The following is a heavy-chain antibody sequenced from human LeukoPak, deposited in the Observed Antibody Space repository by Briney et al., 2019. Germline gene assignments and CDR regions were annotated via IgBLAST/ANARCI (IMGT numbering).Heavy chain of an antibody. CDR2: IGRSSSYI. CDR3: AGEGTTMIVVAYYFDY. J-gene: IGHJ4*02. CDR1: GFTFSSYS. V-gene: IGHV3-21*01. Sequence: GGSLRLSCAASGFTFSSYSMNWVRQAPGKGLEWVSSIGRSSSYIYYADSVKGRFTISRDNAKNSLYLQMNSLRAEDTAVYYCAGEGTTMIVVAYYFDYWGQGTLVTVSS. D-gene: IGHD3-22*01.